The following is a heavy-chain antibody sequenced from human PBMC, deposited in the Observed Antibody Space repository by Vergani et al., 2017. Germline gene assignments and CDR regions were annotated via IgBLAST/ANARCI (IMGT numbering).Heavy chain of an antibody. CDR1: GFTFSTYW. Sequence: DVHLAESGGGFFQPGGFLRLSCAASGFTFSTYWMSWVRQAPGKGRGWVASIKQDGSEKQYVGSVKGRFTISRDNAKNTLYLQMSGLRAEDTAVYYCARDPGIAAAGTVGYSDYWGQGTLVTVSS. J-gene: IGHJ4*02. D-gene: IGHD6-13*01. CDR3: ARDPGIAAAGTVGYSDY. CDR2: IKQDGSEK. V-gene: IGHV3-7*01.